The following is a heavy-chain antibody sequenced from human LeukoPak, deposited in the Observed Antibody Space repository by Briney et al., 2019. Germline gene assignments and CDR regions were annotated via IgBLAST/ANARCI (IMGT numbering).Heavy chain of an antibody. Sequence: GESLKISCKGSGYSFTNYWNAWVRQMPGKGLEWMGFIFPGNSNTRYSPSFQGQVTISADKSISTAYLQWSSLKASDTAMYYCARLLALAATGDYWGQGTLVTVSS. CDR2: IFPGNSNT. CDR3: ARLLALAATGDY. D-gene: IGHD6-13*01. V-gene: IGHV5-51*01. J-gene: IGHJ4*02. CDR1: GYSFTNYW.